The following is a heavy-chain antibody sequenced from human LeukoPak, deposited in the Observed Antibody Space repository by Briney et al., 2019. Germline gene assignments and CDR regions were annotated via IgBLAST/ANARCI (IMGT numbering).Heavy chain of an antibody. CDR3: ASKPPMFSSGWYR. J-gene: IGHJ4*02. V-gene: IGHV4-39*01. CDR1: GGSISSRSYY. CDR2: IYYSGST. D-gene: IGHD6-19*01. Sequence: SETLSLTCTVSGGSISSRSYYWGWIRQPPGKGLEWIGSIYYSGSTYYNPSLKSRVTISVDTSKNQFSLKLSSVTAADTAVYYCASKPPMFSSGWYRWGQGTLVTVSS.